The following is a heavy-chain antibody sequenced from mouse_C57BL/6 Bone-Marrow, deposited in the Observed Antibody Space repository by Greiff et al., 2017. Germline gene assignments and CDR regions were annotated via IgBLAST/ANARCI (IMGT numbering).Heavy chain of an antibody. Sequence: VQLQQPGTELVKPGASVKLSCKASGYTFTSYWMHWVKQRPGQGLEWIGNINPSNGGTNYNEKFKSKATLTVDKSSSTAYIKISSLTSDVSAVYYCARRQLRLPYYFDYWGQGTTLTVSS. CDR1: GYTFTSYW. CDR2: INPSNGGT. D-gene: IGHD3-2*02. V-gene: IGHV1-53*01. J-gene: IGHJ2*01. CDR3: ARRQLRLPYYFDY.